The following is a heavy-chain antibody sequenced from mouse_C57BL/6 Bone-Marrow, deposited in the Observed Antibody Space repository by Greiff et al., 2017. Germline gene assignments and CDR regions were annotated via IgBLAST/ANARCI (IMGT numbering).Heavy chain of an antibody. Sequence: EVKVEESGPGLVKPSQSLSLTCSVTGYSITSGYYWNWIRQFPGNKLEWMGYISYDGSNNYNPSLKNRISITRDPSKNQFFLKLNSVTTEDTTTDYCAREGITTPLFDYWGQGTTLTVSS. CDR3: AREGITTPLFDY. V-gene: IGHV3-6*01. D-gene: IGHD1-1*01. CDR1: GYSITSGYY. J-gene: IGHJ2*01. CDR2: ISYDGSN.